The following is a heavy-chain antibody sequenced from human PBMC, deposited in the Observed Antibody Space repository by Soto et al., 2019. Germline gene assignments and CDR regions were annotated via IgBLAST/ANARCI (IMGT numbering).Heavy chain of an antibody. CDR2: LSYDGSNK. CDR3: ARTIFGVVIIGAFDI. Sequence: GWSLRLSCAASGFTFSSYGMHWVRQAPGKGLEWVAVLSYDGSNKYYADSVKGRFTISRDNSKNTLYLQMNSLRAEDTAVYYCARTIFGVVIIGAFDIWGQGTMVTVSS. CDR1: GFTFSSYG. V-gene: IGHV3-30*03. J-gene: IGHJ3*02. D-gene: IGHD3-3*01.